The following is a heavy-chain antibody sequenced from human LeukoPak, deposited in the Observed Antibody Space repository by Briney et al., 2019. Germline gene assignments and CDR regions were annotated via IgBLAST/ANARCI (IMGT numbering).Heavy chain of an antibody. D-gene: IGHD2-2*01. V-gene: IGHV1-2*06. CDR2: INPNSGGT. J-gene: IGHJ4*02. CDR1: GYTFTGYY. CDR3: ATDPPGDCSSTSCYLGY. Sequence: GASVKVSCKASGYTFTGYYMHWVRQAPGQGLEWMGRINPNSGGTNYAQKFQGRVTMTEDTSTDTAYMELSSLRSEDTAVYYCATDPPGDCSSTSCYLGYWGQGTLVTVSS.